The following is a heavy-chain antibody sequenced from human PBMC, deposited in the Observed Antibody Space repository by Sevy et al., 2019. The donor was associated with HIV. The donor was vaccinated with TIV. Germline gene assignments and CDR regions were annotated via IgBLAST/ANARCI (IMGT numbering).Heavy chain of an antibody. J-gene: IGHJ4*02. D-gene: IGHD6-13*01. CDR3: ARETEKYSSSQLDY. CDR2: ISYNGSKK. Sequence: GGSLRLSCAASGFTFSSYAMHWVRQAPGKGLEWVAVISYNGSKKYYADSVKGRFTISRDNSKNTLYLQMNSLRAEDTAVYYCARETEKYSSSQLDYWGQGTLVTVSS. V-gene: IGHV3-30-3*01. CDR1: GFTFSSYA.